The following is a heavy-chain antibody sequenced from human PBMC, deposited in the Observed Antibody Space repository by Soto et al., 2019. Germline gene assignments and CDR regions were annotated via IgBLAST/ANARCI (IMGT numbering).Heavy chain of an antibody. D-gene: IGHD1-26*01. J-gene: IGHJ4*02. CDR1: GFIFSTYG. CDR2: IWPDGSNK. Sequence: QVQLVESGGGVVQPGRSLRLSCVASGFIFSTYGIHWVRQAPGKGLEWVAVIWPDGSNKYYADSVKGRFTISRDNSRNILWLQMNSLRADETAMYYCVRAVGPYDYWGQGTLVTVSS. CDR3: VRAVGPYDY. V-gene: IGHV3-33*01.